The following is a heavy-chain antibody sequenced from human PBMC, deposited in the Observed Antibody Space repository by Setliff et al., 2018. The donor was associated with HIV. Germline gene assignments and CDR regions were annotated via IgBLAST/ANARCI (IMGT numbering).Heavy chain of an antibody. D-gene: IGHD2-15*01. V-gene: IGHV3-7*03. Sequence: GGSLRLSCAASGFTFGSYWMSWVRQAPGQGLDYVAHIKGDGSKTKYVDSVRGRFTISRDNAKKSLYLQMNSLRAEDTAVYYCVSTPGVFYFDFWGQGTPVTVSS. J-gene: IGHJ4*02. CDR2: IKGDGSKT. CDR3: VSTPGVFYFDF. CDR1: GFTFGSYW.